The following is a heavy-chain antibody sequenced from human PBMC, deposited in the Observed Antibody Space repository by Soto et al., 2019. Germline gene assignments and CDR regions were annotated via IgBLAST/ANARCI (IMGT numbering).Heavy chain of an antibody. CDR2: IRAYNGNT. V-gene: IGHV1-18*01. CDR1: GYTFTSYG. J-gene: IGHJ4*02. CDR3: AGEAPPADY. Sequence: QVQLVQSGAEVKKPGASVKVSCKASGYTFTSYGISWVRQAPGQGLEWMGWIRAYNGNTNYAQKLQGRVTMTTDTSPSTAYMGARSPESCDKGVDYCAGEAPPADYWGQGTLVTVSS.